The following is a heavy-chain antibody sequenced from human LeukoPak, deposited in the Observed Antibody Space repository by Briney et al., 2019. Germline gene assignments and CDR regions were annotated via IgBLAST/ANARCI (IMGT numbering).Heavy chain of an antibody. J-gene: IGHJ4*02. V-gene: IGHV4-34*01. D-gene: IGHD2-8*01. CDR2: INHSGST. CDR3: ARGKKVLSY. Sequence: SETLSLTCAVYGGSFSSYYWSWIRQPPGKGLEWIGEINHSGSTNYNPSLKSRVTISVDTSKNQFSLKLSSVTAADTAVYYCARGKKVLSYWGQGTLVTVSS. CDR1: GGSFSSYY.